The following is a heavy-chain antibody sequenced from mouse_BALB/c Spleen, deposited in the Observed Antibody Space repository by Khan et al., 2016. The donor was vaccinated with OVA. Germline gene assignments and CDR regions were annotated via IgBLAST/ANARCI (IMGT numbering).Heavy chain of an antibody. CDR2: ISSGSGTI. J-gene: IGHJ4*01. CDR3: ARHGYYAMDY. V-gene: IGHV5-17*02. CDR1: GFTFSSFG. Sequence: EVELVESGGGLVQPGGSRKLSCAASGFTFSSFGMHWVRQAPEKGLEWVAYISSGSGTIYYADTVKGRFTISRDNPKNTLFLQVTRLRAEDTAMDYCARHGYYAMDYWGQGTSVTVSS. D-gene: IGHD1-2*01.